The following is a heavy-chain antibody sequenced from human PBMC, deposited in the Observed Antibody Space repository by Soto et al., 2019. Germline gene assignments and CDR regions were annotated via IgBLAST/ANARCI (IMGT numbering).Heavy chain of an antibody. J-gene: IGHJ4*02. V-gene: IGHV4-34*01. Sequence: QVQLQQWGAGLLKPSETLSLTCAVYGGSFSGYYWSWIRQPPGKGLEWIGEINHSGSTNYNPSLNSRVTISVDTSKTQFSLKLSAVTAADTAVYSCARGWGIAAAGRTFDYWGQGTLVTVSS. D-gene: IGHD6-13*01. CDR2: INHSGST. CDR1: GGSFSGYY. CDR3: ARGWGIAAAGRTFDY.